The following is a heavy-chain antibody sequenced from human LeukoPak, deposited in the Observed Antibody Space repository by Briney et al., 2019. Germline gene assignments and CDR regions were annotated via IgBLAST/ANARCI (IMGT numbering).Heavy chain of an antibody. D-gene: IGHD2-2*01. CDR1: GFTFSSYW. CDR2: IKQDGSEK. CDR3: ARWDGPRPRVVPAAHFDY. J-gene: IGHJ4*02. Sequence: PGGSLRLSCAASGFTFSSYWMSWVRQAPGKGLEWVANIKQDGSEKYYVDSVKGRFTISRDNAKNSLYLQMNSLRAEDTAVYYCARWDGPRPRVVPAAHFDYWGQGTLVTVSS. V-gene: IGHV3-7*01.